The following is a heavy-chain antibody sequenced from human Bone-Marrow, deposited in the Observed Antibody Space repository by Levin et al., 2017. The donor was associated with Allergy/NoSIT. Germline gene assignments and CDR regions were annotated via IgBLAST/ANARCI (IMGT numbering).Heavy chain of an antibody. V-gene: IGHV4-59*01. Sequence: SQTLSLTCHVSDVSISNSYWSWIRQPPGKGLEYIGDIFYDVSTNYNPSLTSRITISVDTSKNQFSLRLKSLTAADTAVYYYARVGPATRGHGAWGPGTPVIVPS. CDR1: DVSISNSY. CDR3: ARVGPATRGHGA. J-gene: IGHJ5*02. D-gene: IGHD5-24*01. CDR2: IFYDVST.